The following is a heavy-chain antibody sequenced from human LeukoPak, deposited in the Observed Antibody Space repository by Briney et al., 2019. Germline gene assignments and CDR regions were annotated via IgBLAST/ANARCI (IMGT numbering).Heavy chain of an antibody. D-gene: IGHD3-3*01. CDR3: AREGFWSGSNWFDP. J-gene: IGHJ5*02. Sequence: PGGSLRLSCAASGFTFSSYWMSWVRQAPGKGLEWVANIKQDGSEKYYVDSVKGRFTISRDNAKNSLYLQMNSLRAEDTAVYYCAREGFWSGSNWFDPWGQGTLVTVSS. V-gene: IGHV3-7*01. CDR1: GFTFSSYW. CDR2: IKQDGSEK.